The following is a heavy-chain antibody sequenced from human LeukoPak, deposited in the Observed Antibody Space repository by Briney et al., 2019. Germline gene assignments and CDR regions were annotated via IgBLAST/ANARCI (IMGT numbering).Heavy chain of an antibody. CDR3: ARDPGTSWHAFDI. CDR2: IYYSGST. J-gene: IGHJ3*02. Sequence: SETLSLTCTVSGGSIRSYYWSWIRQPPGKGLEWIGYIYYSGSTNYNPSLKSRVTISVDTSKNQFSLKLSSVTAADTAVYYCARDPGTSWHAFDIWGQGTMVTVSS. D-gene: IGHD2-2*01. V-gene: IGHV4-59*01. CDR1: GGSIRSYY.